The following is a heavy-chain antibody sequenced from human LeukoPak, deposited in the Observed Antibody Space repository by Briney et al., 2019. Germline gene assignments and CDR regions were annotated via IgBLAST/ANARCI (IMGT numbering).Heavy chain of an antibody. V-gene: IGHV3-30*04. Sequence: GGSLRLSCAASGFTFSSYAMHWVRQAPGKGLEWVAVISYDGSNKYYADSVKGRFTISRDNSKNTLYLQMNSLRAEDTAVYYCAKDHVEWELPQAFDIWGQGTMVTVSS. CDR1: GFTFSSYA. J-gene: IGHJ3*02. D-gene: IGHD1-26*01. CDR2: ISYDGSNK. CDR3: AKDHVEWELPQAFDI.